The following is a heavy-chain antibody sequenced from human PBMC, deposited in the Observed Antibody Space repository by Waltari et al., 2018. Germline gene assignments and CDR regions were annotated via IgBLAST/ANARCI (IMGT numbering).Heavy chain of an antibody. V-gene: IGHV3-30*18. J-gene: IGHJ4*02. CDR2: ISYDGSNK. D-gene: IGHD5-18*01. CDR1: GFTFSSYG. Sequence: QVQLVESGGGVVQPGRSLRLSCAASGFTFSSYGMHWVRQAPGKGLEWVAVISYDGSNKYYADAVKGRFTISRDNSKNTLYLQMNSLRAEDTAVYYCAKDGNHLHTAMPNSQFDYWGQGTLVTVSS. CDR3: AKDGNHLHTAMPNSQFDY.